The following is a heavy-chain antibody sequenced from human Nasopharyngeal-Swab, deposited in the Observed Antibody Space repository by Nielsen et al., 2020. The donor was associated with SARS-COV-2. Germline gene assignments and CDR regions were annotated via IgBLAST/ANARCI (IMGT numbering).Heavy chain of an antibody. Sequence: WIRQPPGKGLAWIGYIYYSGSTNYNPSLKSRVTISVDTSKNQFSLKLSSVTAADTAVYYCARVGGLWSAGFYYYYMDVWGKGTTITVSS. J-gene: IGHJ6*03. CDR3: ARVGGLWSAGFYYYYMDV. V-gene: IGHV4-59*13. CDR2: IYYSGST. D-gene: IGHD3-3*01.